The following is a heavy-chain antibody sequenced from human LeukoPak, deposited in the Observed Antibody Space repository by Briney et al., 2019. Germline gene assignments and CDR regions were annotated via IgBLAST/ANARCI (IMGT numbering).Heavy chain of an antibody. Sequence: GASVKVSCKASGYTFTSYAINWVRQAPGQGLEWMGGIIPIFGTANYAQKFQGRVTITADESTSTAYMELSSLRSEDTAVYYCASAPAGYFDWLLNYWGQGTLVTVSS. V-gene: IGHV1-69*13. D-gene: IGHD3-9*01. J-gene: IGHJ4*02. CDR3: ASAPAGYFDWLLNY. CDR2: IIPIFGTA. CDR1: GYTFTSYA.